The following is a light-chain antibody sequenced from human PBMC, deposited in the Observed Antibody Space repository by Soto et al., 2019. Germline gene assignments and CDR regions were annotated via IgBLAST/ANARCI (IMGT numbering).Light chain of an antibody. J-gene: IGKJ4*01. CDR3: QQYKKWPLT. V-gene: IGKV3-15*01. CDR1: QSVSGD. CDR2: GAT. Sequence: IVMTQSPVTLSVSPGQRATLSCRASQSVSGDFAWYQQKAGQPPKLLIYGATTRATGIPARFSGSGSGTEFTLTISILQAEDFAVYYCQQYKKWPLTFGGGTTVEN.